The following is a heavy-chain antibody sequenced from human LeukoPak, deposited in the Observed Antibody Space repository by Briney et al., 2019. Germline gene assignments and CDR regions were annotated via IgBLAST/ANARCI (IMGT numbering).Heavy chain of an antibody. Sequence: GGSLRLSCAASGFTVSSNYMSWVRQAPGKGLGWVSVIYSGGSTYYADSVKGRFTISRDNSKNTLYLQMNSLRAEDTAVYYCARDDLYGSGYYYGMDVWGQGTTVTVSS. CDR3: ARDDLYGSGYYYGMDV. D-gene: IGHD3-10*01. CDR1: GFTVSSNY. J-gene: IGHJ6*02. V-gene: IGHV3-66*01. CDR2: IYSGGST.